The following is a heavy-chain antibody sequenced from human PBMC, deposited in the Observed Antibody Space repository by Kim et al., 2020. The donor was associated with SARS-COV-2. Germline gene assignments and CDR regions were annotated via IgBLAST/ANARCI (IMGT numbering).Heavy chain of an antibody. V-gene: IGHV3-21*01. CDR3: ARGGDSSGYYLDAFDI. CDR1: GFTFSSYS. D-gene: IGHD3-22*01. J-gene: IGHJ3*02. CDR2: ISSSSSYI. Sequence: GGSLRLSCAASGFTFSSYSMNWVRQAPGKGLEWVSSISSSSSYIYYADSVKGRFTISRDNAKNSLYLQMNSLRAEDTAVYYCARGGDSSGYYLDAFDIWGQGTMVTVSS.